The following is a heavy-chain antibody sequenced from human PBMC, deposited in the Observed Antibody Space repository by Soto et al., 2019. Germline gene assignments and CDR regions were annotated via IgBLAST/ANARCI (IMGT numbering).Heavy chain of an antibody. V-gene: IGHV4-28*01. CDR3: ARREIQGPIDY. J-gene: IGHJ4*02. Sequence: TSETLSLTCAVSGYSISSSNWWGWIRQPPGKGLEWIGYIYYSGTTYYNPSLKSRVTMSLDTSKNQFSLKLTSVTAVDTAVYYCARREIQGPIDYWGQGTLVTVSS. CDR1: GYSISSSNW. D-gene: IGHD1-26*01. CDR2: IYYSGTT.